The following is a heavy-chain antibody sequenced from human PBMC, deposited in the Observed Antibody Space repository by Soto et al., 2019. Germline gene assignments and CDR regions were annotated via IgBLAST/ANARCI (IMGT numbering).Heavy chain of an antibody. D-gene: IGHD4-17*01. V-gene: IGHV1-69*13. CDR3: AREGYGDYGNPFDY. CDR1: GGTFSSYT. Sequence: SVNGSFKTFGGTFSSYTSGWVRQAHGQGLEWMGGIIPLFGTANYAQKFQGRITITADESTSTAYMQLSSLRSEDTAVYYCAREGYGDYGNPFDYWGQGPLVTVSS. J-gene: IGHJ4*02. CDR2: IIPLFGTA.